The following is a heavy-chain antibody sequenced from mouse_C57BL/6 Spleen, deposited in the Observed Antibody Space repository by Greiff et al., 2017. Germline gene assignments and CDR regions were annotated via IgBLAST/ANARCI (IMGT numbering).Heavy chain of an antibody. Sequence: VQLQQSGAELVKPGASVKISCKASGYAFSSYWMNWVKQRPGKGLEWIGQIYPGDGDTNYNGKFKGKATLTADKSSSTAYMQLSSLTSEDSAVYFCARPFTTVVATPFAYWGQGTLVTVSA. CDR1: GYAFSSYW. CDR3: ARPFTTVVATPFAY. J-gene: IGHJ3*01. V-gene: IGHV1-80*01. D-gene: IGHD1-1*01. CDR2: IYPGDGDT.